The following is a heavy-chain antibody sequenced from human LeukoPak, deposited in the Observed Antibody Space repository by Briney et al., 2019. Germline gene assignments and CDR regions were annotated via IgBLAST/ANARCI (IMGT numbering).Heavy chain of an antibody. CDR1: GYTFTNYG. V-gene: IGHV1-18*01. CDR3: AREVGRQLAGYFDY. Sequence: ASVKVPCKASGYTFTNYGINWVRQAPGQGLEWMGWISAYNGNTNYAQKLQGRVTMTTDTSTSTAYMELRTLRSDDTAVYYCAREVGRQLAGYFDYWGQGTLVTVSS. CDR2: ISAYNGNT. J-gene: IGHJ4*02. D-gene: IGHD6-6*01.